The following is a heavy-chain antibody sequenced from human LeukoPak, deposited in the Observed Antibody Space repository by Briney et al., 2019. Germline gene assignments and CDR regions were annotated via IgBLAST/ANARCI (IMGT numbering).Heavy chain of an antibody. D-gene: IGHD3-10*01. Sequence: GASVKVSCKSSGSTFSKYAITWVRQAPGQGLEWMGGIIPVFGTANYAQKFQGRVTLTADKSTSTAYMELSSLRSEDTAVYYCASDYYGLGSDRNYYYYGMDVWGKGTTVTVSS. CDR2: IIPVFGTA. J-gene: IGHJ6*04. CDR1: GSTFSKYA. CDR3: ASDYYGLGSDRNYYYYGMDV. V-gene: IGHV1-69*06.